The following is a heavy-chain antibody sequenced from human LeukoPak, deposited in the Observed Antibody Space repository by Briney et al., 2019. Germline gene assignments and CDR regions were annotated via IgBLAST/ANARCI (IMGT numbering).Heavy chain of an antibody. D-gene: IGHD1-26*01. CDR2: IYYSGST. V-gene: IGHV4-59*01. CDR1: GCSISSYY. J-gene: IGHJ4*02. CDR3: AREGVGATLFDY. Sequence: SETLSLTCTVSGCSISSYYWSWIRQPPGKGLEWIGYIYYSGSTNYNPSLKSRVTISVDTSKNQFSLKLSSVTAADTAVYYCAREGVGATLFDYWGQGTLVTVSS.